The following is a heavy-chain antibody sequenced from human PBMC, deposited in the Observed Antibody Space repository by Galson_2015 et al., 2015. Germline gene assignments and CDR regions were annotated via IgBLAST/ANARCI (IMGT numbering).Heavy chain of an antibody. CDR2: ISAYNGNT. D-gene: IGHD5-18*01. Sequence: SVKVSCKASGYTFTSYGISWVRQAPGQGLEWMGWISAYNGNTNYAQKLQGRVTMTTDTSTSTAYMELRSLRSDDTAVYYCARDRRTVKARGYSYGWVWLYWGQGTLVTVSS. J-gene: IGHJ4*02. CDR1: GYTFTSYG. V-gene: IGHV1-18*01. CDR3: ARDRRTVKARGYSYGWVWLY.